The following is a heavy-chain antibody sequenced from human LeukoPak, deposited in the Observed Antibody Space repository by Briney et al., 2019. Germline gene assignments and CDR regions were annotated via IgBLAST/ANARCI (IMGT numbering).Heavy chain of an antibody. CDR1: GYTFTGYY. CDR2: INPNSGGT. Sequence: ASVKVSCKASGYTFTGYYMHWVRQAPGQGLEWMGWINPNSGGTNYAQKFQGRVTMTRDTSISTAYMELSRLRSDDTAVYYCARAPIFCSSTSCSNWFDPWGQGTLVTVSS. CDR3: ARAPIFCSSTSCSNWFDP. J-gene: IGHJ5*02. V-gene: IGHV1-2*02. D-gene: IGHD2-2*01.